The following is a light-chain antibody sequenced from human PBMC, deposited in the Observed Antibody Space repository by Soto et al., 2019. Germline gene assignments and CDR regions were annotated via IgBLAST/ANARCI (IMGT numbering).Light chain of an antibody. CDR3: QQYDNSPYT. CDR2: GAS. J-gene: IGKJ2*01. V-gene: IGKV3-20*01. Sequence: EIVLTQSPGTLSFSPGERATLSCRASQSVSSSYLAWYQQKPGQAPRLLIYGASSRATGIPDRFSGSGSGTDFTLAITRLEPEDFAVYYCQQYDNSPYTFGQGTKLDIK. CDR1: QSVSSSY.